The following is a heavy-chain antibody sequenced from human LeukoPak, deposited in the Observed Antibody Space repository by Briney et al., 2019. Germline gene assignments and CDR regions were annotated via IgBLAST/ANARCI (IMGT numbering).Heavy chain of an antibody. D-gene: IGHD3-10*01. J-gene: IGHJ4*02. V-gene: IGHV3-64D*08. Sequence: QPGGSLRLSCSASGFTFNTYAMHLVRQAPGKGLEYVSAIDHTGGTTFYADSVKGRFTISRDNSKNTLYLQMSSLRSEDTAVYYCAPGKFDYWSQGTLVTVSS. CDR1: GFTFNTYA. CDR2: IDHTGGTT. CDR3: APGKFDY.